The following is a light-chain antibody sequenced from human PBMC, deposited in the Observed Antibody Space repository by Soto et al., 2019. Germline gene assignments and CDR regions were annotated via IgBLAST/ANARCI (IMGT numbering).Light chain of an antibody. Sequence: QSVLTQPASVSGSPGQSITVSCTGTSSDVGGYNYVSWYQQHPGKAPRLMIYDVTNRPSGVSDRFSGSKSGNTASLTISGLQAVVEADYYCSSYRRGSTYVFGTGTKVTVL. CDR3: SSYRRGSTYV. J-gene: IGLJ1*01. CDR2: DVT. V-gene: IGLV2-14*03. CDR1: SSDVGGYNY.